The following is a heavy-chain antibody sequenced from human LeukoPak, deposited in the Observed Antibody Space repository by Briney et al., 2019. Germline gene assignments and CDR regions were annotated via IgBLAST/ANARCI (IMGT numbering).Heavy chain of an antibody. D-gene: IGHD3-22*01. J-gene: IGHJ4*02. CDR2: INHSGGT. V-gene: IGHV4-34*01. CDR3: ARGGDYSGYYYVLDY. Sequence: SETLSFTCAVYGGSFSGHYWSWIRQPPGKGLEWIGEINHSGGTNYNPSLKSRVTISVDTSKNQFYLNLSSVTAADTAVYYCARGGDYSGYYYVLDYWGQGTLVTVSS. CDR1: GGSFSGHY.